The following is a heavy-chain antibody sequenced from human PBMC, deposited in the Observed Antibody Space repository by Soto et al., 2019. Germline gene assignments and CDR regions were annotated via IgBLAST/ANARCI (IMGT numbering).Heavy chain of an antibody. CDR2: IYYSGST. J-gene: IGHJ4*02. Sequence: SETMSLTCTVSGGSISSYYWSWIRQPPGKGLEWIGYIYYSGSTNYNPSLKSRVTISVDTSKNQFSLKLSSVTAADTAVYYCARLDPGGLDYWGQGTLVTVSS. CDR3: ARLDPGGLDY. CDR1: GGSISSYY. D-gene: IGHD2-8*02. V-gene: IGHV4-59*08.